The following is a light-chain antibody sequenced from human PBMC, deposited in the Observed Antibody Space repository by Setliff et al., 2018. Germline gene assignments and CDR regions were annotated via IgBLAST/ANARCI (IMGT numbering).Light chain of an antibody. CDR3: SSYAGSNNFV. CDR1: RYDVGGYNF. V-gene: IGLV2-14*01. Sequence: QSVLTQPASVSGAPGQSITISCTGTRYDVGGYNFVSWYQHHPGKAPKLMIYDVSVRPSGVSNRFSGSKSGNTASLTISGLQAEDEADYYCSSYAGSNNFVFGTGTKVTVL. CDR2: DVS. J-gene: IGLJ1*01.